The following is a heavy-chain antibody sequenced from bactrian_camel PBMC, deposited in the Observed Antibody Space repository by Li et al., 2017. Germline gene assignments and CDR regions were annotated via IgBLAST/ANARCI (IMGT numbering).Heavy chain of an antibody. CDR3: AAEEHCGAAVGANLWLSGAEFGS. V-gene: IGHV3S55*01. Sequence: VESGGSLRLSCEASGYSIGHYCMGWFRQAPDKEREGVAAIDSWGTTRVVDSVQGRFTISKDIPKNTLYLQMTSLKPEDTARYFCAAEEHCGAAVGANLWLSGAEFGSWGQGTQVTVS. CDR2: IDSWGTT. D-gene: IGHD1*01. J-gene: IGHJ6*01. CDR1: GYSIGHYC.